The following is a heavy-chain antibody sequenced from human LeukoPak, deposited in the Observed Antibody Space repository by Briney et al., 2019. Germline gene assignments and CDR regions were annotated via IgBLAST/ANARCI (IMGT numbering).Heavy chain of an antibody. V-gene: IGHV1-2*02. CDR1: GYTFTGYY. J-gene: IGHJ4*02. CDR2: INPNSGGT. D-gene: IGHD6-13*01. CDR3: AGGRGISRDLFDY. Sequence: ASVKVSCKASGYTFTGYYMHWVRQAPRQGLEWMGWINPNSGGTNYAQKFQGRVTMTRDTSISTAYMELSRLRSDDTAVYYCAGGRGISRDLFDYWGQGTLVTVSS.